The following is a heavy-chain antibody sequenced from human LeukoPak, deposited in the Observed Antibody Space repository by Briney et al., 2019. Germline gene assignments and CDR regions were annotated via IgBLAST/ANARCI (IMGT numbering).Heavy chain of an antibody. CDR2: ISSSSSYI. CDR1: GFTFSSYS. V-gene: IGHV3-21*01. Sequence: PGGSLRLSCAASGFTFSSYSMNWVRQAPGKGLEWVSSISSSSSYIYYADSVKGRFTISRDNAKNSLYLQMNSLRAEDTAVYYCARYFSYQLLYGATDYWGQGTLVTVSS. J-gene: IGHJ4*02. D-gene: IGHD2-2*02. CDR3: ARYFSYQLLYGATDY.